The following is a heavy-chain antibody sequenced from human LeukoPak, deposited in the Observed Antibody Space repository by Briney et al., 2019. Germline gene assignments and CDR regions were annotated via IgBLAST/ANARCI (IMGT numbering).Heavy chain of an antibody. V-gene: IGHV1-69*04. CDR3: ARVFYHYDSSGYYPGGVDY. CDR2: IIPILSIT. CDR1: GGTFSSYA. D-gene: IGHD3-22*01. J-gene: IGHJ4*02. Sequence: SVKVSCKASGGTFSSYAVTWVRQAPGQGLEWMGRIIPILSITTYAQKFQGRVTITRDTSADTAYMELSSLRSEDTAVYYCARVFYHYDSSGYYPGGVDYWGQGTLVTVSS.